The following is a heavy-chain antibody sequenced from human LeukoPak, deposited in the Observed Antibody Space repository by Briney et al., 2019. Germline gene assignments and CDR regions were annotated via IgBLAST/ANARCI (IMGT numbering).Heavy chain of an antibody. CDR3: ARDPYDTSANDAFDI. J-gene: IGHJ3*02. Sequence: SETLSLTCTVSGASISSGTYYWNWIRQPAGKGLEWIGRIYTTGSTNYNPSLKSRVTISVDTSKNQFSLKLTSVTAADTAMYYCARDPYDTSANDAFDIWGQGTMVSVSS. V-gene: IGHV4-61*02. D-gene: IGHD3-22*01. CDR1: GASISSGTYY. CDR2: IYTTGST.